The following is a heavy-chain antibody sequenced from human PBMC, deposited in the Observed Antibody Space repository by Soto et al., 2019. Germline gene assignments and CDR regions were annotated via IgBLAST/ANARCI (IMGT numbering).Heavy chain of an antibody. CDR3: ARFLVYYGMDV. CDR1: GYSFTSYC. Sequence: GESVKISCKGSGYSFTSYCIGWVPQMPGTGLEWMGIIYPGDSDTRYSPSFQGQVTISADKSISTAYLQWSSLKASDTAMYYCARFLVYYGMDVWGQGTTVTVSS. D-gene: IGHD6-6*01. J-gene: IGHJ6*02. V-gene: IGHV5-51*01. CDR2: IYPGDSDT.